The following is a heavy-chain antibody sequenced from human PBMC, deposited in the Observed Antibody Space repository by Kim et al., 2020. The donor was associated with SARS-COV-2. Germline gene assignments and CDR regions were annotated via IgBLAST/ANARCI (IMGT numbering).Heavy chain of an antibody. J-gene: IGHJ6*02. Sequence: SETLSLTCTVSGGSISSYYWSWIRQPPGKGLEWIGYIYYSGSTNYNPSLKSRVTISVDTSKNQFSLKLSSVTAADTAVYYCARVGDGGSGSYYNYYYYGMDVWGQGTTVTVSS. D-gene: IGHD3-10*01. CDR1: GGSISSYY. CDR2: IYYSGST. CDR3: ARVGDGGSGSYYNYYYYGMDV. V-gene: IGHV4-59*01.